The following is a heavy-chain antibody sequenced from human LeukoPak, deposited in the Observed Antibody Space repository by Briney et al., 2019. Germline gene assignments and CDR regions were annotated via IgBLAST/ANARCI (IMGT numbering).Heavy chain of an antibody. J-gene: IGHJ6*03. V-gene: IGHV4-31*03. D-gene: IGHD3-3*01. CDR1: GGSIRSGGYY. CDR2: IFHGGTT. CDR3: ARSYYDFRTGYYSYYYMDV. Sequence: SQTLSLTCTVSGGSIRSGGYYWTWVRQHPGKGLEWIGCIFHGGTTCYNPSLKGRLTISVDTSKSQFPLRLSSVTAADTAVYYCARSYYDFRTGYYSYYYMDVWGKGTTVTVSS.